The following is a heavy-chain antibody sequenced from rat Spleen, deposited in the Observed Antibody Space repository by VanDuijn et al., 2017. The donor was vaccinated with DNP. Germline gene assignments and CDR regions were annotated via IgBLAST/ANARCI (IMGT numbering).Heavy chain of an antibody. D-gene: IGHD1-3*01. CDR2: VWSDEDT. J-gene: IGHJ4*01. CDR1: GFSLTSSH. V-gene: IGHV2-32*01. CDR3: ASTLVNYGTYGYYAMDA. Sequence: QVQLKESGPGLVQPSQTLSLTCTVSGFSLTSSHVHWVRQSPGKGLEWLGLVWSDEDTSYNSALKSRLSISRDTSKSQVFLKMNSLQTEDTATYYCASTLVNYGTYGYYAMDAWGQGTSVTVSS.